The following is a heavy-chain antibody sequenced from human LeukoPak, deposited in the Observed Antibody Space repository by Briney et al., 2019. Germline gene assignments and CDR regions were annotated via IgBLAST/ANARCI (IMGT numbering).Heavy chain of an antibody. V-gene: IGHV3-23*01. Sequence: GGSLRLSCAASGLSFSSFAMSWVRQGPARGLGWVSSIRGNGEKFYADSVKGRFTLSSDSSRNTVYFQLNNRRVEDTAIYYCAKASWVSSTDAVRWGQGTLVTVSS. CDR2: IRGNGEK. CDR3: AKASWVSSTDAVR. CDR1: GLSFSSFA. D-gene: IGHD3-16*01. J-gene: IGHJ4*02.